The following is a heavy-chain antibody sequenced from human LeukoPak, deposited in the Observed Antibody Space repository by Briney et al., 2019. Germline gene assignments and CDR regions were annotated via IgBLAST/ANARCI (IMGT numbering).Heavy chain of an antibody. CDR2: LYTSGST. CDR1: GGSISSYY. D-gene: IGHD3-22*01. CDR3: ARTPEYYYDSRGYYRNDAFDI. J-gene: IGHJ3*02. Sequence: SETLSLTCAVSGGSISSYYWSWIRQPAGKGLEWIGRLYTSGSTNYNPSLKSRVTMSVDTSKNPFSLKLRSVTAADTAVYYCARTPEYYYDSRGYYRNDAFDIWGQGTMVIVSS. V-gene: IGHV4-4*07.